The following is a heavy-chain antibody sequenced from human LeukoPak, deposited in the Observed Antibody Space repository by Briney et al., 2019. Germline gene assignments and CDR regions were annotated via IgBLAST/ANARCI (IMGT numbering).Heavy chain of an antibody. CDR2: ISSTVSTT. J-gene: IGHJ4*02. CDR1: GFSFSSYE. CDR3: ARERARCGGDCNDY. V-gene: IGHV3-48*03. Sequence: TGGSLRLFCAASGFSFSSYEMNWVRQAPGKGLEWISYISSTVSTTYYADSVKGRFTISRDNAKNTLYLQMNSLRADDTGVYYCARERARCGGDCNDYWGQGSLVTVSS. D-gene: IGHD2-21*02.